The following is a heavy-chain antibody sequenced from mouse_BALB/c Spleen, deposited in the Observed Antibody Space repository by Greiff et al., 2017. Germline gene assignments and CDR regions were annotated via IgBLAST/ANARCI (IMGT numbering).Heavy chain of an antibody. Sequence: EAGGGLVQPKGSLKLSCAASGFTFNTNAMNWVRQAPGKGLEWVARIRSKSNNYATYYADSVKDRFTISRDDSQSMLYLQMNNLKTEDTAMYYCVDGNYDYWGQGTTLTVSS. D-gene: IGHD2-1*01. CDR2: IRSKSNNYAT. V-gene: IGHV10S3*01. J-gene: IGHJ2*01. CDR1: GFTFNTNA. CDR3: VDGNYDY.